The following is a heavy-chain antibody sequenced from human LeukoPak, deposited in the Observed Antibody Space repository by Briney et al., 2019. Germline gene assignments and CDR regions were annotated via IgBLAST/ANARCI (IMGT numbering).Heavy chain of an antibody. CDR1: GFTFSSYG. CDR3: ARDVSGFYDSTELDY. V-gene: IGHV3-33*01. CDR2: IWYDGSNK. D-gene: IGHD3-22*01. J-gene: IGHJ4*02. Sequence: GGSLRLSCAASGFTFSSYGMHWVRQAPGKGLEWVAVIWYDGSNKYYADSVKGRFTISRDNSKNTLYLRMNSLRAEDTAVYYCARDVSGFYDSTELDYWGQGTLVTVSS.